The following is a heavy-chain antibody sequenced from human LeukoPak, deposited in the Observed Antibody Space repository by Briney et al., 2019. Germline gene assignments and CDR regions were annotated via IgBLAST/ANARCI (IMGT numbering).Heavy chain of an antibody. CDR1: GFTISFYW. D-gene: IGHD3-10*01. V-gene: IGHV3-7*04. CDR2: INQVASEK. Sequence: GGSLRLSCAASGFTISFYWMSSVRQAPGKGLEWVANINQVASEKNYVDSVKGRFTISRDNAKNSLYLQMNSVRAEDTAMYYCVRDGGYYGPDSWGQGALVSVSS. CDR3: VRDGGYYGPDS. J-gene: IGHJ4*02.